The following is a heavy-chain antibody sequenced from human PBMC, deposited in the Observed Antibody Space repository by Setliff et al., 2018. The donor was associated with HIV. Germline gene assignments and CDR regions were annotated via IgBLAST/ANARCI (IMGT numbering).Heavy chain of an antibody. Sequence: PGGSLRLSCTASGFTFGDYAMSWVRQAPGKGLEWVGFIRSKAYGGTTEYAASVKGRFTISRDDSKSIAYLQMNSLKTEDTAVYYCTRVGSSGYGQDAFDIWGQGTMVTV. CDR3: TRVGSSGYGQDAFDI. CDR1: GFTFGDYA. D-gene: IGHD3-22*01. V-gene: IGHV3-49*04. J-gene: IGHJ3*02. CDR2: IRSKAYGGTT.